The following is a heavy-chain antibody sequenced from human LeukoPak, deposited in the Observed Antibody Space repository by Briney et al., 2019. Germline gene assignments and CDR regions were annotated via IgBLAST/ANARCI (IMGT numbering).Heavy chain of an antibody. CDR1: GFTFSSYG. D-gene: IGHD3-22*01. CDR3: AKGAGYYDSSGYYYYFDY. CDR2: ISGSGGST. J-gene: IGHJ4*02. Sequence: GGSLRLSCAASGFTFSSYGMSWVRQAPGKGLEWVSAISGSGGSTYYADSVKGRFPISRDNSKNTLYLQMNSLRAEDTAVYYCAKGAGYYDSSGYYYYFDYWGQGTLVTVSS. V-gene: IGHV3-23*01.